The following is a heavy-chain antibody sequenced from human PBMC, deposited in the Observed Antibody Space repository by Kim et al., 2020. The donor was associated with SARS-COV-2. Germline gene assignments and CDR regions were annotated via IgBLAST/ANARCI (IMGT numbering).Heavy chain of an antibody. Sequence: SETLSLTCAVYGGSFSGYYWNWIRKRPGQGLEWIGEINHSGSTNYNPSLKSRVTISVYTSKNQFSLKLSSVTAADTAVYYCARGGDSYGYVDYWGQGTLVTVSS. J-gene: IGHJ4*02. V-gene: IGHV4-34*01. CDR1: GGSFSGYY. CDR2: INHSGST. CDR3: ARGGDSYGYVDY. D-gene: IGHD5-18*01.